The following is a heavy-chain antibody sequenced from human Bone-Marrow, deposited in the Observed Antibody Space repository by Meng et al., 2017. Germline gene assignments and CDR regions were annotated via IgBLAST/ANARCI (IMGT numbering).Heavy chain of an antibody. J-gene: IGHJ3*02. D-gene: IGHD4-17*01. Sequence: QVQLQESGPRLVKPSQTLSLTCTVSGGSISSGGYYWSWIRQHPGKGLEWIGYIYYSGSTYYNPSLKSRVTISVDTSKNQFSLKLSSVTAADTAVYYCAREDYGDFRHAFDIWGQGTMVTVSS. CDR3: AREDYGDFRHAFDI. CDR2: IYYSGST. CDR1: GGSISSGGYY. V-gene: IGHV4-31*03.